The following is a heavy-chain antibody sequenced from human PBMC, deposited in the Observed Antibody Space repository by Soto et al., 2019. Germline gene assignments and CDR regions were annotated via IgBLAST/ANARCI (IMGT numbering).Heavy chain of an antibody. CDR2: IYYSGST. Sequence: TLSLTCTVSGGSISSSSYYWGWIRQPPGKGLEWIGSIYYSGSTYYNPSLKSRVTISVDTSKNQFSLKLSSVTAADTAVYYCARGVYSGYDFSSPWYIFDIWGQGTMVTVSS. CDR1: GGSISSSSYY. CDR3: ARGVYSGYDFSSPWYIFDI. D-gene: IGHD5-12*01. V-gene: IGHV4-39*01. J-gene: IGHJ3*02.